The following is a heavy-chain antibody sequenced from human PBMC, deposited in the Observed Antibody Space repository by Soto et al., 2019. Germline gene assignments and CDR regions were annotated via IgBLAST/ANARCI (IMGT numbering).Heavy chain of an antibody. CDR1: GDSFTSYA. CDR2: INAGNGNT. D-gene: IGHD6-13*01. Sequence: TSVKVSCKASGDSFTSYAMHWVRQAPGQRLEWMGWINAGNGNTKYSQKFQGRVTITRDTSASTAYMELSSLRSEDTAVYYCAREPGIAAAGKRGYYYYYGMDVWGQGTTVTVSS. CDR3: AREPGIAAAGKRGYYYYYGMDV. V-gene: IGHV1-3*01. J-gene: IGHJ6*02.